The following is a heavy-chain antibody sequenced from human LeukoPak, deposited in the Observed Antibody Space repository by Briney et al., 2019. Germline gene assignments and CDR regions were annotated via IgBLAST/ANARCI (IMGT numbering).Heavy chain of an antibody. J-gene: IGHJ4*02. Sequence: PGGSLRLSCAASGFTFSRYWMNWVRQAPGKGLEWVADIKQDGTEKYYVDSVKGRFTISRDNARNSLFLQMNSLRAEDTAVYYCARAYYYDSSGSRTFEYWGQGTLVTVSS. CDR3: ARAYYYDSSGSRTFEY. CDR2: IKQDGTEK. CDR1: GFTFSRYW. D-gene: IGHD3-22*01. V-gene: IGHV3-7*01.